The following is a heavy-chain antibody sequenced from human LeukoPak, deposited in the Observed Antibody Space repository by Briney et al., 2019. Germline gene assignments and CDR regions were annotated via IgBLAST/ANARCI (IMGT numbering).Heavy chain of an antibody. J-gene: IGHJ4*02. CDR3: AKGDYGGLLDY. CDR2: IIGSGGST. D-gene: IGHD4/OR15-4a*01. V-gene: IGHV3-23*01. CDR1: GFTFSSNA. Sequence: GGSLRLSCAASGFTFSSNAMSWVRQAPGKGLEWVSAIIGSGGSTYYADSVKGRFTISRDYSKNTLYLQMNRLRVEDTAVYYCAKGDYGGLLDYWGQGTLVTVSS.